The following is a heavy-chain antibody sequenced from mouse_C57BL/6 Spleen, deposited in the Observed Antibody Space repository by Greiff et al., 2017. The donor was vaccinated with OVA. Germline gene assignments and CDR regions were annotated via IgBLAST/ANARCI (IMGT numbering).Heavy chain of an antibody. J-gene: IGHJ1*03. Sequence: QVQLQQPGAELVKPGASVKLSCKASGYTFTSYWMHWVKQRPGLGLEWIGRIDPNSGGTKYNEKFKSKATLTVDKPSSTAYMQLSSLTSEDSAVYYCASDHDYGSSYGYFDVWGTGTTVTVSS. CDR1: GYTFTSYW. D-gene: IGHD1-1*01. V-gene: IGHV1-72*01. CDR3: ASDHDYGSSYGYFDV. CDR2: IDPNSGGT.